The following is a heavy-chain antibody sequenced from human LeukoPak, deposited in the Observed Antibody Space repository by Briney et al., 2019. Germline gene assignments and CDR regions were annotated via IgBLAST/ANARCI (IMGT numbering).Heavy chain of an antibody. V-gene: IGHV4-4*07. Sequence: SETLSLTCTVSGGSLSSYYWSWIRQPAGKGLVWIGRIYTSGSTNYNPSLKSRVTMSVDTSKNQFSLKLSSVTAADTAVYYCARDRSGWYFDYWGQGTLVTVSS. CDR2: IYTSGST. CDR1: GGSLSSYY. J-gene: IGHJ4*02. D-gene: IGHD6-19*01. CDR3: ARDRSGWYFDY.